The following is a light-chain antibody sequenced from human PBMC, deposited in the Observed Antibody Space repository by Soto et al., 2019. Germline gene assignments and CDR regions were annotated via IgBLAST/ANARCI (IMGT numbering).Light chain of an antibody. J-gene: IGKJ4*01. V-gene: IGKV1-5*03. Sequence: DIQMTQSPSTLSASVGDRVTITCRASQSISSWLAWYQQKPGKAPKLLIYKASSLESGVPSRFSGSGSGTEFTLNLRRPPAGGFASYYCQQYNSYPTFGGGTKVEIK. CDR2: KAS. CDR3: QQYNSYPT. CDR1: QSISSW.